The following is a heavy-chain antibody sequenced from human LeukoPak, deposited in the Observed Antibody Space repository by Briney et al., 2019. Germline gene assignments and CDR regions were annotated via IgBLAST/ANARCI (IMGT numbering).Heavy chain of an antibody. CDR2: ISDGGGRT. CDR3: VKGIASHHFFSRGD. CDR1: GFTFSSYA. D-gene: IGHD2-21*01. Sequence: GGSLRLSCAASGFTFSSYAMHWVRQAPGNGLEWVSGISDGGGRTCYADSVKGRFTISRDNSKNTVFLQMNSLRADDTAVYYCVKGIASHHFFSRGDWGQGTLVTVSA. V-gene: IGHV3-23*01. J-gene: IGHJ4*02.